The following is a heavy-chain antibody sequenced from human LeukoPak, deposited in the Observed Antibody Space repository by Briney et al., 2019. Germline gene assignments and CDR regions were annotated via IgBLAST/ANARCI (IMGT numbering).Heavy chain of an antibody. CDR3: ARSQGGASSGWRPFDY. J-gene: IGHJ4*02. V-gene: IGHV4-34*01. D-gene: IGHD6-19*01. CDR2: INHSGST. Sequence: NTGGSLRLSCAASGFTFSSYAMSWIRQPPGKGLEWIGEINHSGSTNYNPSLKSRVTISVDTSKNQFSLKLSSVTAADTAVYYCARSQGGASSGWRPFDYWGQGTLVTVSS. CDR1: GFTFSSYA.